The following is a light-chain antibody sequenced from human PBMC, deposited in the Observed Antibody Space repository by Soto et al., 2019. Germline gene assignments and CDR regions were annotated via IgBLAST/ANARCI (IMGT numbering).Light chain of an antibody. CDR3: QQYGRSPWT. J-gene: IGKJ1*01. CDR1: QSVSSK. CDR2: GAS. Sequence: EIVMTQSPATLSVSPGEGATLSFRASQSVSSKLACYQQKPGQAPRLLIYGASTRATGIPDRFSGSGSGTDFTLAIGRLEPEDFAVYYCQQYGRSPWTFGQGTKVDNK. V-gene: IGKV3-15*01.